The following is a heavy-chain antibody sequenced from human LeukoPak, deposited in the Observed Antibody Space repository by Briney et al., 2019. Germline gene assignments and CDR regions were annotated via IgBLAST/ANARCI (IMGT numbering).Heavy chain of an antibody. CDR2: ISSSSSYI. D-gene: IGHD3-22*01. CDR3: ARRYYDSSGFDY. J-gene: IGHJ4*02. Sequence: GGSLRLSCAASGFTVSSNYMSWVRQAPGKGLEWVSSISSSSSYIYYADSVKGRFTISRDNAKNSLYLQMNSLRAEDTAVYYCARRYYDSSGFDYWGQGTLVTVSS. V-gene: IGHV3-21*01. CDR1: GFTVSSNY.